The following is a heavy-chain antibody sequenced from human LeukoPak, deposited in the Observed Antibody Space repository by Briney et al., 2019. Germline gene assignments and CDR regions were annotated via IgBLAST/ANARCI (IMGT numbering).Heavy chain of an antibody. J-gene: IGHJ4*02. V-gene: IGHV3-23*01. D-gene: IGHD3-22*01. CDR1: GFTFSSYA. CDR3: AKDLRTGLVVIGFDY. Sequence: GGSLRLSCAASGFTFSSYALSWARQAPGKGLEWVSTMSGSGGSTYYADSVKGRFTISRDNSKNTLYLQMNSLRAEDTAVYHCAKDLRTGLVVIGFDYWGQGTLVTVSS. CDR2: MSGSGGST.